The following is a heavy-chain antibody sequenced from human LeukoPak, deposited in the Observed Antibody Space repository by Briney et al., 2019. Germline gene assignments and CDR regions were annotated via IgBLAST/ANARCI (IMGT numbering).Heavy chain of an antibody. D-gene: IGHD3-10*01. CDR3: ARAYYYGSGSYGLDY. Sequence: XVSGGSISSXXXSWIRQPPGKXXEXIGYVYYTGSTYYNPSLKSRVSISLDTSKNQFSLKLTSVTAADTAVYYCARAYYYGSGSYGLDYWGQGTLVTVSS. CDR1: GGSISSXX. V-gene: IGHV4-59*01. J-gene: IGHJ4*02. CDR2: VYYTGST.